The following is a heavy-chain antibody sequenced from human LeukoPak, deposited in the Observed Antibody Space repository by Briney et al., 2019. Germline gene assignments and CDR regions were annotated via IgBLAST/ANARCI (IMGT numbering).Heavy chain of an antibody. D-gene: IGHD5-24*01. J-gene: IGHJ4*02. CDR3: ARDGSRDGYNFYYFDY. V-gene: IGHV3-21*04. Sequence: GGSLRLSCAASGFTFSTYTMNWVRQAPGKGLEWVSSISTSSTYIYYADSVKGRFTISRDNAKNSLYLQMNSLRAEDTAVYYCARDGSRDGYNFYYFDYWGQGTLVTVSS. CDR2: ISTSSTYI. CDR1: GFTFSTYT.